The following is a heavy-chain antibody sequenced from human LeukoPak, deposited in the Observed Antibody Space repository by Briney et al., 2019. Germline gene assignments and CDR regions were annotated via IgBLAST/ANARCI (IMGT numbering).Heavy chain of an antibody. J-gene: IGHJ4*02. D-gene: IGHD5-24*01. CDR2: IYYSGST. V-gene: IGHV4-39*07. Sequence: PSETLSLTCTVSGGSISSSSYYWGWIRQPPGKGLEWIGSIYYSGSTYYNPSLKSRVTTSFDTSMNQFSPKLSSVTAADTAVYYCARIAHPYKMDYWGQGTLVTVSS. CDR1: GGSISSSSYY. CDR3: ARIAHPYKMDY.